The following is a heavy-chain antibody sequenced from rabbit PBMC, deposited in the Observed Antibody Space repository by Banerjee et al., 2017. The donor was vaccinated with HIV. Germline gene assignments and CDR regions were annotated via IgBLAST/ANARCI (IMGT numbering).Heavy chain of an antibody. CDR1: GFDFSRSA. CDR2: MDSSSGST. D-gene: IGHD6-1*01. V-gene: IGHV1S45*01. CDR3: AREGYFYASL. J-gene: IGHJ4*01. Sequence: QQQLEESGGGLVKPGGTLTLTCKASGFDFSRSAMCWVRQAPGKGLELIACMDSSSGSTWYASWAKGRFTISKTSSTTVTLQMTSLTAADTATYFCAREGYFYASLWGPGTLVTVS.